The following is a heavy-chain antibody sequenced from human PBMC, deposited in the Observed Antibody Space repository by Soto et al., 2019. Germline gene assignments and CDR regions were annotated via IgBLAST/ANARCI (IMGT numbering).Heavy chain of an antibody. CDR2: IYHTGTT. V-gene: IGHV4-38-2*01. CDR3: AVGDTTMALLYYSGMDV. CDR1: GDSIIGIYH. Sequence: SETLSLTCAVSGDSIIGIYHWAWIRQSPGRGLEWIASIYHTGTTYYTPSLESRVTISVDTSKNQFSLRLSSVTAADTAVYYCAVGDTTMALLYYSGMDVWGQGTTVTVSS. D-gene: IGHD5-18*01. J-gene: IGHJ6*02.